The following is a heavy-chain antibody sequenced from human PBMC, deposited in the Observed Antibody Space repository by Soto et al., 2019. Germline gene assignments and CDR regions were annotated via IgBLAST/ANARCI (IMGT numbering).Heavy chain of an antibody. V-gene: IGHV3-7*05. D-gene: IGHD3-10*01. CDR3: ARGGNWFDP. Sequence: EVQLVESGGGLVQPGGSLRLSCAASGFSFSTYWMAWVRQAPGKGLEWVANIGQGGGEKYYVDSVRGRFTISRDNAKNSLYLQITSLRAEDTATYYCARGGNWFDPWGQGTLVSVSS. CDR1: GFSFSTYW. J-gene: IGHJ5*02. CDR2: IGQGGGEK.